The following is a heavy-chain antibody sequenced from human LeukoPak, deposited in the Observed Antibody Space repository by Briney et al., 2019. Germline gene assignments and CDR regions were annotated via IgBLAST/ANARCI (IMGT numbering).Heavy chain of an antibody. V-gene: IGHV3-23*01. CDR3: AKDGFVVPAAMNDY. CDR2: ISGDGGKT. Sequence: GGSLRLSCATSGFIFSDYAMTWVRQAPGKGLEWVSDISGDGGKTYHADSVKGRFTISRDSSKNTMYLQMNSLRAEDTAVYYCAKDGFVVPAAMNDYWGQGTLVTVSS. D-gene: IGHD2-2*01. J-gene: IGHJ4*02. CDR1: GFIFSDYA.